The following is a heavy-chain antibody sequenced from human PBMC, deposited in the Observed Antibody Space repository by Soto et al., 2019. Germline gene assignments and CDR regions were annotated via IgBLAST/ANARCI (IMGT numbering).Heavy chain of an antibody. J-gene: IGHJ5*02. V-gene: IGHV3-7*01. Sequence: GGSLRLSCAASGFTFGSYWMSWVRQVPGKGLEWLCTIKRDSTEKKYVASVKGRFTISRDNSKNTLYLQMNSLRAGDTAVYYCATGAQGATVSWFDPWGQGTLVTVSS. CDR3: ATGAQGATVSWFDP. CDR2: IKRDSTEK. CDR1: GFTFGSYW. D-gene: IGHD1-26*01.